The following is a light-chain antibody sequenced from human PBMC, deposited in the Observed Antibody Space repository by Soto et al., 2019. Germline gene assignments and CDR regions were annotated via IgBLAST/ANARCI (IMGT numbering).Light chain of an antibody. CDR2: LGS. J-gene: IGKJ4*01. V-gene: IGKV2-28*01. Sequence: DIVVTQSPLSLPVTPGEPASISCRSSQSLLHSNGYNYLDWYLQKPGQSPQLXXYLGSNRASGVPDRFSGSGSGTDFTLTISSLEPEDFAVYYCQQRSNWPPLTFGGGTKVDIK. CDR1: QSLLHSNGYNY. CDR3: QQRSNWPPLT.